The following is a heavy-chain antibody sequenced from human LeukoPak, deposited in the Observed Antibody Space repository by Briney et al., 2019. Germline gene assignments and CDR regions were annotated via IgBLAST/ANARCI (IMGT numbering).Heavy chain of an antibody. D-gene: IGHD3-10*01. Sequence: GGSLRLSCAASGFTVSSNYMSWVRQAPGKGLEWVSVIYSGGSTYYADSVKGRFTISRHNSKNTLYLQMNSLRAEDTAVYYCARVEGSGSYQYYYYGMDVWGQGTTVTVSS. J-gene: IGHJ6*02. CDR2: IYSGGST. CDR1: GFTVSSNY. V-gene: IGHV3-53*04. CDR3: ARVEGSGSYQYYYYGMDV.